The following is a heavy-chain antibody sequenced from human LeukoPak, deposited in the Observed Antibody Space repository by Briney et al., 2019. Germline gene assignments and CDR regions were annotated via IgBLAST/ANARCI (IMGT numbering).Heavy chain of an antibody. J-gene: IGHJ6*03. CDR3: ARDAVGYSYTEEGYYYYMDV. CDR2: IYTSGST. Sequence: PSETLSLTCTVSGGSISSGSYYWSWIRQPAGKGLEWIGRIYTSGSTNYNPSLKSRVTISVDTSKNQFSLKLSSVTAADTAVYYCARDAVGYSYTEEGYYYYMDVWGKGTTVTISS. CDR1: GGSISSGSYY. V-gene: IGHV4-61*02. D-gene: IGHD5-18*01.